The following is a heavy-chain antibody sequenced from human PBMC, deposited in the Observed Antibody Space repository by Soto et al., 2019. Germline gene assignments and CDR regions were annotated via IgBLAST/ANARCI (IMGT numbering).Heavy chain of an antibody. CDR2: INPNSGGT. J-gene: IGHJ4*02. Sequence: ASVKVSCKASGYRFTTHYIHWVRQAPGQGLEWMGWINPNSGGTNYAQKFQGRVTMTRDTSISTAYMELSRLRSDDTAVYYCARDPGEVGVPWYFDYWGQGTLVTVSS. CDR1: GYRFTTHY. V-gene: IGHV1-2*02. CDR3: ARDPGEVGVPWYFDY. D-gene: IGHD1-26*01.